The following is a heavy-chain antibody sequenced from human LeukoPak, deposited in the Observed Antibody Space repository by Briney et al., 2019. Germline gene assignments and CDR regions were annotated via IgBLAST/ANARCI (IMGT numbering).Heavy chain of an antibody. D-gene: IGHD1-26*01. Sequence: GESLRLSCAASGFTFTDYYMSWNRQAPGKGLEWVSYISGSGSTIYIADSVKGRFSISRDNANNSLYLQMNSLRPEDTAVYYCARYRGTYYDYWGQGTLVTVSS. CDR1: GFTFTDYY. CDR2: ISGSGSTI. J-gene: IGHJ4*02. V-gene: IGHV3-11*04. CDR3: ARYRGTYYDY.